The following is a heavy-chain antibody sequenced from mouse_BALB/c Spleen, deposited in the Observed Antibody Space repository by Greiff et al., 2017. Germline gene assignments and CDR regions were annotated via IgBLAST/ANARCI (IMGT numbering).Heavy chain of an antibody. D-gene: IGHD3-1*01. CDR2: ISDGGSYT. CDR3: ARDRAGTPGY. CDR1: GFTFSDYY. Sequence: EVQGVESGGGLVKPGGSLKLSCAASGFTFSDYYMYWVRQTPEKRLEWVATISDGGSYTYYPDSVKGRFTISRDNAKNNLYLQMSSLKSEDTAMYYCARDRAGTPGYWGQGTSVTVSS. J-gene: IGHJ4*01. V-gene: IGHV5-4*02.